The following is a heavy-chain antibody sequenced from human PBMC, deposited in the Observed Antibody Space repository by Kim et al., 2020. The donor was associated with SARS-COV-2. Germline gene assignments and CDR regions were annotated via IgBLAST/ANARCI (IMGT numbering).Heavy chain of an antibody. D-gene: IGHD6-19*01. CDR1: GGSFSGYY. CDR3: AREGAVAYTYYYMDV. J-gene: IGHJ6*03. V-gene: IGHV4-34*01. CDR2: ISHSGST. Sequence: SETLSLTCVVYGGSFSGYYWSWIRQPPGKGLEWIGEISHSGSTNYNPSLKSRVTISLDTSKNQFSLRLSSVTAADTAVYYCAREGAVAYTYYYMDVWGNGTTVTVSS.